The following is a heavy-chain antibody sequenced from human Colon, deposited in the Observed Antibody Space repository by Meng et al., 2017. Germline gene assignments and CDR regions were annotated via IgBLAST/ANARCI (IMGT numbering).Heavy chain of an antibody. CDR2: INHSGTT. V-gene: IGHV4-34*01. CDR1: GGSFSGYY. D-gene: IGHD2/OR15-2a*01. Sequence: VQLHPWGAGLLEPSETLSLTWAVYGGSFSGYYWSWIRQPPGKGLEWIGEINHSGTTNFNPSLESRVTISIDTSKNQISLNVTSLTAADTAVYYCARGLFSRLRSLWFDPWGQGTLVTVSS. J-gene: IGHJ5*02. CDR3: ARGLFSRLRSLWFDP.